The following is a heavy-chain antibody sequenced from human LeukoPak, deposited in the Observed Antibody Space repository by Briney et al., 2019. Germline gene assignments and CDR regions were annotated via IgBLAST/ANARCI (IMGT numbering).Heavy chain of an antibody. CDR2: IRSKAYGGTT. V-gene: IGHV3-49*04. D-gene: IGHD3-10*01. CDR1: GFTFSSYS. J-gene: IGHJ6*03. CDR3: TRWSITMVRTPAYYYYMDV. Sequence: GGSLRLSCAASGFTFSSYSMNWVRQAPGKGLEWVGFIRSKAYGGTTEYAASVKGRFTISRDDSKSIAYLQMNSLKTEDTAVYYCTRWSITMVRTPAYYYYMDVWGKGTTVTTSS.